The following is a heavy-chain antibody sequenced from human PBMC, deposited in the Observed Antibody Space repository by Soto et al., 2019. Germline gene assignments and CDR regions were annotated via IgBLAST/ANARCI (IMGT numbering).Heavy chain of an antibody. D-gene: IGHD3-3*01. CDR3: ARGEWYSFES. CDR1: GGSITSGGYF. V-gene: IGHV4-31*03. J-gene: IGHJ4*01. CDR2: IYYSGST. Sequence: SETLSLTCTVSGGSITSGGYFWSWIRQHPGKGLDWIGYIYYSGSTYYEPSLKSRVTISIDPSNNQLSLTLTSVTAADTAIYYCARGEWYSFESWGHGTLVTVSS.